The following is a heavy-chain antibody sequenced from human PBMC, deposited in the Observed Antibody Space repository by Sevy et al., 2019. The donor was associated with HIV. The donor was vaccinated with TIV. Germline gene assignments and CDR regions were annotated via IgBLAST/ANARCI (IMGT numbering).Heavy chain of an antibody. CDR1: GGSISSGSYY. D-gene: IGHD5-18*01. Sequence: SETLSLTCTVSGGSISSGSYYWSWIRQPAGKGLEWIGRIYTSGSTNYNPSLKNRVTISVDTSKNQFSLKLSSVTAADTAVYYCASGYSYGASYYYYYMDVWGKGTTVTVSS. CDR3: ASGYSYGASYYYYYMDV. J-gene: IGHJ6*03. V-gene: IGHV4-61*02. CDR2: IYTSGST.